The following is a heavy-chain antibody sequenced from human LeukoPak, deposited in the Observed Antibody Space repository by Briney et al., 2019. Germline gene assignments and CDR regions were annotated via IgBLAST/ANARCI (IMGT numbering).Heavy chain of an antibody. CDR1: GFTFSSYG. CDR3: AKDLLGAYFDY. Sequence: GGSLRLSCAASGFTFSSYGMHWVRQAPGKGLEWVAVISYDGSNKYYADSVKGRFTISRDNSKNTLFLQMNSLRAEDTAVYYCAKDLLGAYFDYWGQGTLVTVSS. D-gene: IGHD7-27*01. CDR2: ISYDGSNK. V-gene: IGHV3-30*18. J-gene: IGHJ4*02.